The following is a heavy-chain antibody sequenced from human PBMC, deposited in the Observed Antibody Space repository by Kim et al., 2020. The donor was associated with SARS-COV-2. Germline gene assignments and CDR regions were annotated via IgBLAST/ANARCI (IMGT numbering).Heavy chain of an antibody. CDR2: T. J-gene: IGHJ4*02. D-gene: IGHD5-12*01. V-gene: IGHV1-3*01. Sequence: TTYARNVRGRVSLTADTSASTAYMELISLRSNDSAVYYCARNILRTTTLDYWGQGTLVTVSS. CDR3: ARNILRTTTLDY.